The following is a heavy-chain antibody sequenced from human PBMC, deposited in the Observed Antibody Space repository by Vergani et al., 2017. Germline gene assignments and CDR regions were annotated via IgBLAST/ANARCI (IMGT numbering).Heavy chain of an antibody. Sequence: QVQLQESGPGLVKPSETLSLTCTVSGYSISSGYYWGWIRQPPGKGLEWIGRIYHSGSTYYNPSPKSRVTIPVDTSKNQFPLKLSSVTAADTAVYYCAREKALPEYGGGGAFDIWGQGTMVTVSS. D-gene: IGHD4-23*01. CDR1: GYSISSGYY. J-gene: IGHJ3*02. CDR3: AREKALPEYGGGGAFDI. V-gene: IGHV4-38-2*02. CDR2: IYHSGST.